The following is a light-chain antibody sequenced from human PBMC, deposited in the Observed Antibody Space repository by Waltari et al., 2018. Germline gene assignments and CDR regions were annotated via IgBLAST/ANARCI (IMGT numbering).Light chain of an antibody. CDR1: QDISNY. Sequence: DIQMTQSPSSLSASVGDRVTITCQASQDISNYLNWYQQKPGKAPKLLIYDASNLETGVPSRFSGSGSGTDFTFTISSLQPEDIATYYCQQYDNLPIT. CDR2: DAS. J-gene: IGKJ5*01. CDR3: QQYDNLPIT. V-gene: IGKV1-33*01.